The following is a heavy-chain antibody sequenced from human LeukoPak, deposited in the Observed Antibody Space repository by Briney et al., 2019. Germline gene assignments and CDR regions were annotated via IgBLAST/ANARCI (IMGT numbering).Heavy chain of an antibody. CDR2: IYYSGST. CDR1: GGSISSNNYY. D-gene: IGHD3-3*01. J-gene: IGHJ4*02. Sequence: KPSETESLTCTVSGGSISSNNYYWRWIRQPPGKGLEWIGSIYYSGSTYFSPSLKSRVTMSVDTSKNHFSLKLSSVTAADTAVYYCARRYDFWSGYPPPLDYWGQGTLVTVSS. CDR3: ARRYDFWSGYPPPLDY. V-gene: IGHV4-39*02.